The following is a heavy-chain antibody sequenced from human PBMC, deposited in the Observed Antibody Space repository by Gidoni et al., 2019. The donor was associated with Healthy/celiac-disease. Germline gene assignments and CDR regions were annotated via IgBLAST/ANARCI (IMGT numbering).Heavy chain of an antibody. CDR2: ISSSVSTI. Sequence: QVQLVESGGGLVKPGGSLRLSCAASGFTFSDYYMSWIRQAPGKGLEWVSYISSSVSTIYYADSVKGRFPISRDNAKNSLYLQMNSLRAEDTAVYYCARDVALYSSSSFSAFDIWGQGTMVTVSS. CDR1: GFTFSDYY. J-gene: IGHJ3*02. D-gene: IGHD6-6*01. CDR3: ARDVALYSSSSFSAFDI. V-gene: IGHV3-11*01.